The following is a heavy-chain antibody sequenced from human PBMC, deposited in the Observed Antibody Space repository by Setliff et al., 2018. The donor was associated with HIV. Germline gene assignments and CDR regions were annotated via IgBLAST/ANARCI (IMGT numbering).Heavy chain of an antibody. D-gene: IGHD5-18*01. V-gene: IGHV3-53*01. J-gene: IGHJ3*02. CDR2: IYSGGDT. CDR3: ARDDSNGNTDAFDI. CDR1: GFTVSSNY. Sequence: PGGSLRLSCAASGFTVSSNYMSWVRQAPGKGLEWVSLIYSGGDTYYADSVKGRFTISRDNPKNSLYLQMTSLRAEDTAVYYCARDDSNGNTDAFDIWGQGTTVTVSS.